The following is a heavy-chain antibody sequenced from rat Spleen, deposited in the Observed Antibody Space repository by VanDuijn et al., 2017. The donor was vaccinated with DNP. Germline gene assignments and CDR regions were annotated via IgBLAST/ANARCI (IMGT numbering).Heavy chain of an antibody. Sequence: EVLLVESDGGLVQPGRSLKLSCAASGITFSDHNMAWVRQAPKKSLEWVATISYDGSDTYYGDSVKGRFAISRDNAKSTLYLQMNSLRSEDTATYYCTRGAIYYYSSPSYYFDYWGQGVMVTVSS. D-gene: IGHD1-2*01. CDR3: TRGAIYYYSSPSYYFDY. J-gene: IGHJ2*01. CDR1: GITFSDHN. V-gene: IGHV5-7*01. CDR2: ISYDGSDT.